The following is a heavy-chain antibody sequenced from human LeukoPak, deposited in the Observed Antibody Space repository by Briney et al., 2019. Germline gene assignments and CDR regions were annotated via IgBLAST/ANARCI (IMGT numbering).Heavy chain of an antibody. J-gene: IGHJ4*02. CDR1: ALTFSRYA. CDR2: SWSVGSNE. V-gene: IGHV3-33*01. CDR3: ARDIGYYYDGSGYDD. Sequence: GGSLRLSCAASALTFSRYAMHWVRQPPGKGLDGVAESWSVGSNENYGDSVKGRFIISRDNSKNTLYLEMNSLRAEDTAVYYCARDIGYYYDGSGYDDWGQGTLVIVSP. D-gene: IGHD3-22*01.